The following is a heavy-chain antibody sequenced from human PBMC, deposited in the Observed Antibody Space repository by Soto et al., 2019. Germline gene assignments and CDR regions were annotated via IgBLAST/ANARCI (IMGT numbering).Heavy chain of an antibody. CDR1: GFSFSDFA. V-gene: IGHV3-23*05. CDR2: ISTSGSST. D-gene: IGHD1-1*01. CDR3: ARVAAFNWNNAFDF. J-gene: IGHJ3*01. Sequence: EVQLLESGGELVQPGGSLRLSSAASGFSFSDFAMTWVREAPGKGLEWVALISTSGSSTLYADSMKGRFTISRDNSKNALYLQMNRLGADDTALYYCARVAAFNWNNAFDFWGQGTMVVVSS.